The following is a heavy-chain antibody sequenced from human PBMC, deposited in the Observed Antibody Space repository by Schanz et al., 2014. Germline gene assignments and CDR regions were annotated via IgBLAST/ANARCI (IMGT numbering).Heavy chain of an antibody. J-gene: IGHJ5*02. Sequence: EVQLVESGGGLVQPGGSLRLSCAVSGFIVRSNYMTWVRQAPGKGLEWVSAISGSGGSTYYADSVKGRFTISRDNAKNTLYLQMNSLRAEDTAVYYCVRDILHRVYDSGSPWGQGTLVTVSS. CDR3: VRDILHRVYDSGSP. V-gene: IGHV3-66*01. CDR1: GFIVRSNY. D-gene: IGHD3-10*01. CDR2: SGSGGST.